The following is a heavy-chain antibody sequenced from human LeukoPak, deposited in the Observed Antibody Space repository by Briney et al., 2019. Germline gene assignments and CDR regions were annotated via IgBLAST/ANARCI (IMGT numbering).Heavy chain of an antibody. CDR2: INPSGGST. CDR3: ARDLEELDEGFDY. D-gene: IGHD1-7*01. V-gene: IGHV1-46*01. CDR1: GYTFTSYY. J-gene: IGHJ4*02. Sequence: VASVKVSCXAXGYTFTSYYMHWVRQAPGQGLEWMGIINPSGGSTSYAQKFQGRVTMTRDMSTSTVYMELSSLRSEDTAVYYCARDLEELDEGFDYWGQGTLVTVSS.